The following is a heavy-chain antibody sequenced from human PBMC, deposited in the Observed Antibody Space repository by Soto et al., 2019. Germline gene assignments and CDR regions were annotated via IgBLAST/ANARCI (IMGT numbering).Heavy chain of an antibody. J-gene: IGHJ6*03. CDR1: GFTFSNAW. Sequence: GGSLRLSCAASGFTFSNAWMSWVRQAPGKGLEWVGRIKSKTDGGTTDYAAPVKGRFTISRDDSKNTLYLQMNSLKTEDTAVYYCTTHHYYGSGSYYYYYYMDVWGKGTTVTVSS. V-gene: IGHV3-15*01. CDR3: TTHHYYGSGSYYYYYYMDV. CDR2: IKSKTDGGTT. D-gene: IGHD3-10*01.